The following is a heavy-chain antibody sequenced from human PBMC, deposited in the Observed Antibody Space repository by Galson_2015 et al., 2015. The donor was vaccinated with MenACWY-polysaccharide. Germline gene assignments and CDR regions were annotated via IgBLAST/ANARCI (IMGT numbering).Heavy chain of an antibody. D-gene: IGHD6-19*01. J-gene: IGHJ3*02. V-gene: IGHV3-23*01. CDR1: GFTFSSYA. CDR2: ISGSGGST. Sequence: SLRLSCAASGFTFSSYAMSWVRQAPGKGLEWVSAISGSGGSTYYADSVKGRFTISRDNSKNTLYLQMNSLRAEDTAVYYCAKIPIAVAPSNVYDAFDIWGQGTLVTVSS. CDR3: AKIPIAVAPSNVYDAFDI.